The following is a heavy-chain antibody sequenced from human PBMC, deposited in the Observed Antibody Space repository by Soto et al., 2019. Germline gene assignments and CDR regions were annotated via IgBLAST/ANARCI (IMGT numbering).Heavy chain of an antibody. CDR3: AKGLAAAGGVKYYYYYMDV. CDR1: GFTFSSYG. CDR2: ISYDGSNK. D-gene: IGHD6-13*01. J-gene: IGHJ6*03. Sequence: GGSLRLSCAASGFTFSSYGMHWVRQAPGKGLEWVAVISYDGSNKYYADSVKGRFTISRDNSKNTLYLQMNSLRAEDTAVYYCAKGLAAAGGVKYYYYYMDVWGKGTTVTVSS. V-gene: IGHV3-30*18.